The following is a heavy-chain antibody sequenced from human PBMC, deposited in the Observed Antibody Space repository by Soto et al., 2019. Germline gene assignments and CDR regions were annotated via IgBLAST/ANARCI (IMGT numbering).Heavy chain of an antibody. D-gene: IGHD2-2*01. Sequence: QLHLQESGSGLVKPSQTLSLTCAVSGGYISSGGYCWSWIRQPPGKGLEWIGYMYHSGSTYYYPSRKSRVTISIDRSKNQFSLNLSSVTAADTAVYYCARVPDYWGQGILVTVSS. CDR3: ARVPDY. CDR1: GGYISSGGYC. CDR2: MYHSGST. V-gene: IGHV4-30-2*01. J-gene: IGHJ4*02.